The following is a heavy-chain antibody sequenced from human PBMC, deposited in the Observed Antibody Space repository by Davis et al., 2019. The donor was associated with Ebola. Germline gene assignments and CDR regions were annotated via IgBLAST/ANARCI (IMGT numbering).Heavy chain of an antibody. CDR2: IIPIFGTA. J-gene: IGHJ4*02. D-gene: IGHD7-27*01. CDR3: ASSVGMWANY. Sequence: SVKFSCTASGGTFSSYAISWVRQAPGQGLEWMGGIIPIFGTANYAQKFQGRVTITADESTSTAYMELSSLRSEDTAVYYCASSVGMWANYWGQGTLVTVSS. CDR1: GGTFSSYA. V-gene: IGHV1-69*13.